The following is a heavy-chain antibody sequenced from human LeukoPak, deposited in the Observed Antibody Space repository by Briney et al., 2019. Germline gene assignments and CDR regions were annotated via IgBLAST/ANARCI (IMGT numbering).Heavy chain of an antibody. Sequence: SETLSLTCTVSGGSISSYYWSWIRQPPGKGLEWIGYIYYSGSTNYNPSLKSRVTISVDTSKNQFSLKLSSVTAADTAVYYCARDGRTYDSSGYNWFDPWGQGTLVTVSS. J-gene: IGHJ5*02. V-gene: IGHV4-59*01. CDR3: ARDGRTYDSSGYNWFDP. D-gene: IGHD3-22*01. CDR2: IYYSGST. CDR1: GGSISSYY.